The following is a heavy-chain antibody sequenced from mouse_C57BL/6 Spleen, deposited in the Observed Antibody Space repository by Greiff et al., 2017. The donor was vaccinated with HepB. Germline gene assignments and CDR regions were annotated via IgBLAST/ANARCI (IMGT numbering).Heavy chain of an antibody. V-gene: IGHV1-52*01. CDR3: ARGAQATPFDY. J-gene: IGHJ2*01. D-gene: IGHD3-2*02. Sequence: QVQLQQPGAELVRPGSSVKLSCKASGYTFTSYWMHWVKQRPIQGLEWIGNIDPSDSETHYNQKFKDKATLTVDKSSSTAYMQLSSLTSEDSAVYYCARGAQATPFDYWGKGTTLTVSS. CDR2: IDPSDSET. CDR1: GYTFTSYW.